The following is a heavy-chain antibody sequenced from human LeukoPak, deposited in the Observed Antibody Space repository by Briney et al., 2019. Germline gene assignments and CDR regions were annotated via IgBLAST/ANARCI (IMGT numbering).Heavy chain of an antibody. CDR2: IYHSGRT. J-gene: IGHJ4*02. Sequence: SETLSLTCTVSGYSISSGYYWGWIRQPPGKGLEWIGSIYHSGRTYYNPSLKSRVTISVDTSKNQLSLRLSSVAAADTAVYYCASTGYSSSWYEGQIDYWGQGTLVTVSS. CDR1: GYSISSGYY. V-gene: IGHV4-38-2*02. CDR3: ASTGYSSSWYEGQIDY. D-gene: IGHD6-13*01.